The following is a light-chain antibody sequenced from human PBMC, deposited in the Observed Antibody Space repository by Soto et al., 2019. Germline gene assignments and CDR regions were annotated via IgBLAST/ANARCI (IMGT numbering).Light chain of an antibody. CDR1: QSVSSSY. Sequence: EIVLTQSPGTLSLSPGERATLSCRASQSVSSSYLAWYQQKPGQAPRLLIYGASSRATGIPDRFSGSGSGTDFTLTISRLEPEDFAVYYCQQCGSSSHTFGGGTKVDIK. CDR3: QQCGSSSHT. V-gene: IGKV3-20*01. CDR2: GAS. J-gene: IGKJ4*01.